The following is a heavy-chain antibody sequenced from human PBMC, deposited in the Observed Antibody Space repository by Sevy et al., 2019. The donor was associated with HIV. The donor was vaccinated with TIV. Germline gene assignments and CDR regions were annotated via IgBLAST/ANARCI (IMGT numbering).Heavy chain of an antibody. V-gene: IGHV3-15*01. CDR3: AAGLGKSDFDS. J-gene: IGHJ5*01. CDR2: IKSKSDGGTR. CDR1: GLTVSNAW. D-gene: IGHD3-9*01. Sequence: GGSLRLSCAASGLTVSNAWMNWVRQAPGKGLEWVGRIKSKSDGGTRDLAAPGKGRVSISREASRNTVSLEISSLKIEDTGMYYCAAGLGKSDFDSWGQGTLVTVSS.